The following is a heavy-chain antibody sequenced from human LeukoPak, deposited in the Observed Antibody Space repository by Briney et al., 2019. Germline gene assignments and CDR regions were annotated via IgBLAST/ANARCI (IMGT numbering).Heavy chain of an antibody. D-gene: IGHD3/OR15-3a*01. Sequence: PGGSLRLSCAASGFTFSSYWMHWVRQAPGKGLVWVSRINNNGSRTSYADSVKGRFTISRDNAKNTLYLQMNSLRAGDTAVYYCARDSDWVLYDYWGQGTLVTVSS. CDR1: GFTFSSYW. CDR3: ARDSDWVLYDY. J-gene: IGHJ4*02. CDR2: INNNGSRT. V-gene: IGHV3-74*01.